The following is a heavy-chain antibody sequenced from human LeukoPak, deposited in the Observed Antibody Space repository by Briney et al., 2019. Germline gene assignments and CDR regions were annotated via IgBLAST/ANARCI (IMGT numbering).Heavy chain of an antibody. CDR1: GYTFTGYY. D-gene: IGHD2-15*01. J-gene: IGHJ6*02. V-gene: IGHV1-2*02. CDR2: INPNSGGT. CDR3: ARDTSMVAATHPHPLSELYGMDV. Sequence: GASVKVSCKASGYTFTGYYMHWVRQAPGQGLEWMGWINPNSGGTNYAQKFQGRVTMTRDTSISTAYMELSRLRSDDTAVYYCARDTSMVAATHPHPLSELYGMDVWGQGTTVTVSS.